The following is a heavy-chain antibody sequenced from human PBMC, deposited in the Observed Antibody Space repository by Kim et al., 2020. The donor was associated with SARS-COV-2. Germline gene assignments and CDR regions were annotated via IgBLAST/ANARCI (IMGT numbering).Heavy chain of an antibody. J-gene: IGHJ6*02. CDR3: AGANRYYYYGMDV. Sequence: YAGTVKGRFTISRDNSKNTLYLQMNSLRAEDTAVYYCAGANRYYYYGMDVWGQGTTVTVSS. V-gene: IGHV3-66*01.